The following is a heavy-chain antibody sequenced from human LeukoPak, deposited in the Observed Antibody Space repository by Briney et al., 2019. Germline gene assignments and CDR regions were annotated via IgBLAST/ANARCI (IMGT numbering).Heavy chain of an antibody. D-gene: IGHD2-15*01. V-gene: IGHV3-9*01. Sequence: GGSLRLSCAASGFTFDDYAMHWVRQAPGKGLEWVSGISWNSGSIGYADSVKGRFTISRDNAKNSLYLQMNSLRAEDTAVYYCARVSEAVYDAFDIWGQGTMVTVSS. CDR2: ISWNSGSI. CDR3: ARVSEAVYDAFDI. CDR1: GFTFDDYA. J-gene: IGHJ3*02.